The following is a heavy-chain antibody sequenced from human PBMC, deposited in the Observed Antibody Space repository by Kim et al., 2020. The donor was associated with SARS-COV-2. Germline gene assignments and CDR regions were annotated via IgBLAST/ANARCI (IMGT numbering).Heavy chain of an antibody. D-gene: IGHD3-10*01. CDR3: ASWGYYGSGSYGWFDP. V-gene: IGHV4-34*13. Sequence: SPKSRVTISVDTSKNQFSLKLSSVTAADTAVYYCASWGYYGSGSYGWFDPWGQGTLVTVSS. J-gene: IGHJ5*02.